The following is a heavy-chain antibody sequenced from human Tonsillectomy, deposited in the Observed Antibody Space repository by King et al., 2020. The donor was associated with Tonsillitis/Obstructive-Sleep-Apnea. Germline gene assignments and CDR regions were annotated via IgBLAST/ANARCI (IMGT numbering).Heavy chain of an antibody. CDR1: GFTFSSYA. CDR2: ISYDGSNK. Sequence: VQLVESGGGVVQPGRSLRLSCAASGFTFSSYAMHWVRQAPGKGLEWVAVISYDGSNKYYADSVKGRFTISRDNSKNTLYLQMNSLRAEDTAVYYCARGREWVLWSDRDDAFDIWGQGTMVTVST. D-gene: IGHD3-3*01. CDR3: ARGREWVLWSDRDDAFDI. V-gene: IGHV3-30*01. J-gene: IGHJ3*02.